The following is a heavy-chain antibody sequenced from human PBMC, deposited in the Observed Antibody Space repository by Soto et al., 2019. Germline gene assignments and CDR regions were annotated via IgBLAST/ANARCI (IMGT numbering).Heavy chain of an antibody. CDR1: GGTFSSYT. CDR2: IIPILGIA. J-gene: IGHJ4*02. CDR3: ARDPDYGDYGGY. V-gene: IGHV1-69*08. Sequence: QVQLVQSGAEVKKPGSSVKVSCKASGGTFSSYTISWVRQAPGQGLEWMGRIIPILGIANYAQKFQGRVTSTADKSTSTAYMELSSLRSEDTAVYYCARDPDYGDYGGYWGQGTLVTVSS. D-gene: IGHD4-17*01.